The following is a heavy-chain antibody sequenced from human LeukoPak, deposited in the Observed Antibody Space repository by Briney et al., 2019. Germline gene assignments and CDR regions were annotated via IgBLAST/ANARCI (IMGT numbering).Heavy chain of an antibody. D-gene: IGHD6-19*01. CDR1: GFTFNSYA. CDR3: AKVSGSSGWYFDY. CDR2: ISGSGGST. Sequence: GGSLRLSCAASGFTFNSYAMSWVRQAPGKGLEWVSAISGSGGSTYYADSVKGRFTISRDNSKNTLYLQMNSLRAEDTAVYYCAKVSGSSGWYFDYWGQGTLVTVSS. J-gene: IGHJ4*02. V-gene: IGHV3-23*01.